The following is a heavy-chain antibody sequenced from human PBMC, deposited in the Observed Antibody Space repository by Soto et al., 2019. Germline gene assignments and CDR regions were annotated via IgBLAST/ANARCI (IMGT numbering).Heavy chain of an antibody. CDR3: ALSHTVTTDY. Sequence: EAQLVESGGGLVQPGGSLRLSCAASGLTFSSYWMHWVRQAPGKGRVWVSRINSAGRSTSYADSVKGRFTISRDNAKNTLYLQMNSLRAEDTAVYYCALSHTVTTDYWGQGTLVTVSS. J-gene: IGHJ4*02. V-gene: IGHV3-74*01. CDR2: INSAGRST. CDR1: GLTFSSYW. D-gene: IGHD4-17*01.